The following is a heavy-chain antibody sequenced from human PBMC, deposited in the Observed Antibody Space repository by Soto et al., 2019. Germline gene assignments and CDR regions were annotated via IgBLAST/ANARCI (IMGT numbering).Heavy chain of an antibody. CDR2: IYYSGST. J-gene: IGHJ4*01. CDR1: GDCISSRSYY. D-gene: IGHD2-21*02. Sequence: SETLSLTCSVTGDCISSRSYYWGWIHHPPGKGLDWIGSIYYSGSTYNNPSLRSRVSMAIDTSKDQFSLKLKSVTSADTPLYLCARQRTSVLTQAYFD. CDR3: ARQRTSVLTQAYFD. V-gene: IGHV4-39*01.